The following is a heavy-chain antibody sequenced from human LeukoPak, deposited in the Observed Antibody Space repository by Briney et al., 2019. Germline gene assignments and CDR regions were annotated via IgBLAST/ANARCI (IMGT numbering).Heavy chain of an antibody. CDR1: EFTFSSYW. CDR2: IKQDGSEK. V-gene: IGHV3-7*01. CDR3: ARVDRNYDFWSGYLSHYYYYYGMDV. J-gene: IGHJ6*02. Sequence: GGSLRLSCAASEFTFSSYWMSWVRQAPGKGLEWVANIKQDGSEKYYVDSVKGRFTISRDNAKNSLYLQMNSLRAEDTAVYYCARVDRNYDFWSGYLSHYYYYYGMDVWGQGTTVTVSS. D-gene: IGHD3-3*01.